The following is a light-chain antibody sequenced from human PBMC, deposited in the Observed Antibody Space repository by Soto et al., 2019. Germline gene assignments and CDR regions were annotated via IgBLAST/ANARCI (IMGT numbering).Light chain of an antibody. J-gene: IGLJ2*01. Sequence: HSVLTQPPSASGTPGQRVTISCSGSSSNIGSNYVYWYQQLPGTAPKLLIYSNNQRPSGVPDRFSGSKSGTSASLAISGLRSEDEADYYCAAWDDSLSGLVFGGGTKLTVL. CDR2: SNN. CDR3: AAWDDSLSGLV. CDR1: SSNIGSNY. V-gene: IGLV1-47*02.